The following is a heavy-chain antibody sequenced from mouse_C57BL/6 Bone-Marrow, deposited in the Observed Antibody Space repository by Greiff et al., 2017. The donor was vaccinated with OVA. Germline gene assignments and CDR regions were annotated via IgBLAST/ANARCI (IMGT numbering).Heavy chain of an antibody. V-gene: IGHV1-76*01. D-gene: IGHD2-3*01. CDR3: ARTNYDGYFAY. CDR1: GYTFTDYY. CDR2: LYPGSGNT. J-gene: IGHJ3*01. Sequence: QVQLQQSGAELVRPGASVKLSCKASGYTFTDYYINWVKQRPGQGLEWIARLYPGSGNTYYNEKFKGKATLTAEKSSSTAYMQLSSLTSEDSAVYFCARTNYDGYFAYWGQGTLVTVSA.